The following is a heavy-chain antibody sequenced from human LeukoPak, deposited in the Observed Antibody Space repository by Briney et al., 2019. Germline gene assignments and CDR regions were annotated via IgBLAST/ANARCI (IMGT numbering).Heavy chain of an antibody. Sequence: GSVNVSCKASGYTFTSYVINWVRQATGQGLEWMGWMNPNSGKTGYAQKFQGRVAMTRHTSISTAYMALSSLRSEHTALYYFARGFVLRFLEWLSYHNWSDPWGQGTLVTVSS. J-gene: IGHJ5*02. D-gene: IGHD3-3*01. V-gene: IGHV1-8*01. CDR3: ARGFVLRFLEWLSYHNWSDP. CDR2: MNPNSGKT. CDR1: GYTFTSYV.